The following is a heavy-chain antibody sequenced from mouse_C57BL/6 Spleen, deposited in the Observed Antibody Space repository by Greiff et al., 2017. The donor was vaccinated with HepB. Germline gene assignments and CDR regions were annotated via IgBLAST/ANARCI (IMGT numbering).Heavy chain of an antibody. CDR3: ARDYGSSYVGAMDY. V-gene: IGHV1-26*01. Sequence: EVQLQQSGPELVKPGASVKISCKASGYTFTDYYMNWVKQSHGKSLEWIGDINPNNGGTSYNQKFKGKATLTVDKSSSTAYMELRSLTSEDSAVYYCARDYGSSYVGAMDYWGQRTSVTVSS. CDR1: GYTFTDYY. CDR2: INPNNGGT. D-gene: IGHD1-1*01. J-gene: IGHJ4*01.